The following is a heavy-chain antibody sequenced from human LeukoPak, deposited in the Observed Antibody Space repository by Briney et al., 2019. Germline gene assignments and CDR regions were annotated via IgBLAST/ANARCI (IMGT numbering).Heavy chain of an antibody. Sequence: SETLSLTCSVSGGSISSSTYYWSWIRQPPGTGLEWVGSLYLSGSTFYNPSLKSRVTISVDASKNQFYLKLNSVTAADTAVYYCARERGSRVDIVTTGRLGYYLDDWGQGTLVTVSS. CDR1: GGSISSSTYY. J-gene: IGHJ4*02. CDR2: LYLSGST. V-gene: IGHV4-39*07. D-gene: IGHD5-12*01. CDR3: ARERGSRVDIVTTGRLGYYLDD.